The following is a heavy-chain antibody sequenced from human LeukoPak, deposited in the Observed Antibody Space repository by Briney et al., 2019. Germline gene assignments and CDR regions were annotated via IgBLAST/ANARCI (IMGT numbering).Heavy chain of an antibody. V-gene: IGHV4-39*07. Sequence: SETLSLTFTVSGGSISSSSYYWGWIRQPPGKGLEWIGSIYYSGSTYYNPSLKSRVTISVDTSKNQFSLKLSSVTAADTAVYYCARVRSSSPTGWGQGTLVTVSS. D-gene: IGHD6-13*01. CDR3: ARVRSSSPTG. CDR2: IYYSGST. CDR1: GGSISSSSYY. J-gene: IGHJ4*02.